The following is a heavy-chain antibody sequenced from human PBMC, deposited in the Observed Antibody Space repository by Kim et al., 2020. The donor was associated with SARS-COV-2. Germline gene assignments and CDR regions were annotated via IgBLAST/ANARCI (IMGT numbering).Heavy chain of an antibody. Sequence: GGSLRLSCAASGFTVSSNYMSWVRQAPGKGLEWVSVIYSGGSTYYADSVKGRFTISRHNSKNTLYLQMNSLRAEDTAVYYCARGGTKYDILTGYYSFYYYGMDVWGQGTTVTVSS. V-gene: IGHV3-53*04. CDR3: ARGGTKYDILTGYYSFYYYGMDV. CDR2: IYSGGST. D-gene: IGHD3-9*01. CDR1: GFTVSSNY. J-gene: IGHJ6*02.